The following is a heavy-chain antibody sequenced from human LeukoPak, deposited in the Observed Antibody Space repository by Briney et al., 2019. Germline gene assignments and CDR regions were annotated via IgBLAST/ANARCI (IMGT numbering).Heavy chain of an antibody. Sequence: SQTLSLTCAISGDSVSSNSGAWNWSRQSPSRGLEWLGRTYYRSKLYNDDAVLVKNQININPDTCKNQLSLQLTSENPEDTALSSCAREGGSGCFDPWGQGTMVTVSS. D-gene: IGHD6-19*01. J-gene: IGHJ5*02. V-gene: IGHV6-1*01. CDR1: GDSVSSNSGA. CDR3: AREGGSGCFDP. CDR2: TYYRSKLYN.